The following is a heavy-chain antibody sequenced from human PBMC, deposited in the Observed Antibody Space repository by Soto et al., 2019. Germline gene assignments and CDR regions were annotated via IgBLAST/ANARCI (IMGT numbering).Heavy chain of an antibody. D-gene: IGHD3-10*01. CDR2: IYYSGST. CDR3: ARDLRAYYYYYGMDV. CDR1: GGSISSGGYY. Sequence: PSETLSLTCTVSGGSISSGGYYWSWIRQPPGKGLEWIGYIYYSGSTYYNPSLKSRVTISVDTSKNQFSLKLSSVTAADTAVYYCARDLRAYYYYYGMDVWGQGTTVTVSS. J-gene: IGHJ6*02. V-gene: IGHV4-30-4*08.